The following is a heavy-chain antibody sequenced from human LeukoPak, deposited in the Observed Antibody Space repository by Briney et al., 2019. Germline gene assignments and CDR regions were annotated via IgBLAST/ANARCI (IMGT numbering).Heavy chain of an antibody. D-gene: IGHD1-14*01. CDR3: ARITAGEAAPPRYYYYYMDV. Sequence: PGGSLRLSCAASGFTFDDYGMSWVRQAPGKGLEWVSGINWNGGSTGYADSVKGRFTISRDNAKNSLYLQMNSLRAEDTALYPCARITAGEAAPPRYYYYYMDVWGKGTTVTVSS. CDR2: INWNGGST. V-gene: IGHV3-20*01. CDR1: GFTFDDYG. J-gene: IGHJ6*03.